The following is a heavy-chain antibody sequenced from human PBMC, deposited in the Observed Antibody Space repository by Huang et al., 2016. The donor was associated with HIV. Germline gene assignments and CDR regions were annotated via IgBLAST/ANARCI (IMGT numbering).Heavy chain of an antibody. V-gene: IGHV1-3*01. CDR3: ARDPLDIRRHFDF. CDR2: INGGNGDT. D-gene: IGHD3-3*01. J-gene: IGHJ4*02. Sequence: QVQLVQSGAEVKKPGTSVKVSCKTSGYTFSSHALHWVRKAPGQRPEWMGWINGGNGDTKYSQKFQGRVTITSDTSANIGYMELNSLLSEDTAVYYCARDPLDIRRHFDFWGQGSLVTVSS. CDR1: GYTFSSHA.